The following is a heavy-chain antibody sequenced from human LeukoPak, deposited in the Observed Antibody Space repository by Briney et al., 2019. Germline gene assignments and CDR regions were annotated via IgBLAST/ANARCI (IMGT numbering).Heavy chain of an antibody. J-gene: IGHJ4*02. CDR1: GFSFSNHY. Sequence: QAGGSLRLSCTASGFSFSNHYMRWIRQAPGKGLEWVANINEDGSNKWHLGSVKGRFTVSRDNARNSLYLQMNSLGVEDTAVYYCTRVIVAVPGYFDYFDFWGQGVLVTVSS. D-gene: IGHD6-19*01. CDR2: INEDGSNK. V-gene: IGHV3-7*01. CDR3: TRVIVAVPGYFDYFDF.